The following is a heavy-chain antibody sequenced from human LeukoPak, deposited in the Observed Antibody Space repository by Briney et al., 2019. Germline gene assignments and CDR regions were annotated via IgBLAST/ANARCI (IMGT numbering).Heavy chain of an antibody. D-gene: IGHD2-2*03. CDR3: ARHGSTDYFDY. V-gene: IGHV4-39*01. J-gene: IGHJ4*02. Sequence: SETLSLTRAVSGGSISSITSYRGWIRQPPGKGLEWIGRIYYSGSTFYNPSLKSRVTISVDTSKNQLSLRLSSVTAADTAVYYCARHGSTDYFDYWGQGTLVTVSS. CDR1: GGSISSITSY. CDR2: IYYSGST.